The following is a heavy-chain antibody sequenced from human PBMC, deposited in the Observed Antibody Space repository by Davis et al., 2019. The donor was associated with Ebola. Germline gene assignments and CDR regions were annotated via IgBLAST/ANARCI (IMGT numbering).Heavy chain of an antibody. V-gene: IGHV3-30*12. J-gene: IGHJ6*02. Sequence: GGSLRLSCTASGFTVSSNHMSWVRQAPGKGLEWVAVISYDGSNKYYADSVKGRFTISRDYSKNTLFLQMNRLRAEDTAVYYCTRATLDHYYGMDVWGQGTTVTVSS. CDR2: ISYDGSNK. CDR1: GFTVSSNH. CDR3: TRATLDHYYGMDV.